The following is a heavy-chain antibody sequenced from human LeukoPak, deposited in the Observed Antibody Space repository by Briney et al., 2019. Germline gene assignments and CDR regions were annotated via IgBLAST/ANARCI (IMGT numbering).Heavy chain of an antibody. J-gene: IGHJ4*02. CDR3: ARPSSGFHF. CDR2: IRTKVDSYAT. V-gene: IGHV3-73*01. Sequence: GGSLRLSCAASGFIFSDFAMHWVRQASGGGLEWVGRIRTKVDSYATTYAASVKGRFTVSRDDSKNTAYLEMNSLKSEDTAVYYCARPSSGFHFWGQGTLVTVSS. D-gene: IGHD3-22*01. CDR1: GFIFSDFA.